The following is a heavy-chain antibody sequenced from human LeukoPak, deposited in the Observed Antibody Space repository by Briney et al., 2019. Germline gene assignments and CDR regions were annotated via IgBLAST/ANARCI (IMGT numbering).Heavy chain of an antibody. CDR1: GFTFSSYW. D-gene: IGHD3-3*01. CDR3: ARSWEWSLSNACFDY. J-gene: IGHJ4*02. V-gene: IGHV3-74*01. Sequence: GGSLRLSCAASGFTFSSYWMHWVRQAPGKGLVWVSRINTDGSSTSYADSVKGRFTISRDNAKNTLYLQMNSLRAEDTAVYYCARSWEWSLSNACFDYWGQGTLVTVSS. CDR2: INTDGSST.